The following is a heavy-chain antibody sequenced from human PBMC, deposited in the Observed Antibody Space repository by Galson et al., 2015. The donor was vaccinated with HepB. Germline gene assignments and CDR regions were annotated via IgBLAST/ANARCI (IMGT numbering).Heavy chain of an antibody. V-gene: IGHV3-33*01. CDR2: IWKDGTNK. CDR1: EFTFSDYG. J-gene: IGHJ4*02. D-gene: IGHD6-19*01. CDR3: VRAVGNGWYYFDF. Sequence: SLRLSCAASEFTFSDYGMHWVRQAPGKGLEWVALIWKDGTNKYYADSVKGRCTISRDNSENTLYLQMNSQRAEGSAASYCVRAVGNGWYYFDFWGPGALDTFSS.